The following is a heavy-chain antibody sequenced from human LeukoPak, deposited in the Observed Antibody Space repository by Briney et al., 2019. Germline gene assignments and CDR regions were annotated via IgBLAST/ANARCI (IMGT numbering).Heavy chain of an antibody. J-gene: IGHJ4*02. Sequence: ASVKVSCKASGYTFNTNGLSWVRQAPGQGLEWMGWISAYNGNTNYAQKLQGRVTMTTDTSTSTAYMELRSLRSDDTAVYYCARGRYSSSWKDWGQGTLVTVSS. V-gene: IGHV1-18*01. CDR1: GYTFNTNG. D-gene: IGHD6-13*01. CDR2: ISAYNGNT. CDR3: ARGRYSSSWKD.